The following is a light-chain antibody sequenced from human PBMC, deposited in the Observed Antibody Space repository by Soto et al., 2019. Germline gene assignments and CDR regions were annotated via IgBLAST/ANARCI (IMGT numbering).Light chain of an antibody. CDR1: QGVSSRY. CDR3: QQYETSSWT. V-gene: IGKV3-20*01. CDR2: IAS. Sequence: ESELTHSPGTLSLSPGETATISCRASQGVSSRYLAWYQQRPGQAPRLLIYIASTRATGIPDRFSGSGSGTDFTLTISRLESEDSAVYYCQQYETSSWTFGQGTKVDIK. J-gene: IGKJ1*01.